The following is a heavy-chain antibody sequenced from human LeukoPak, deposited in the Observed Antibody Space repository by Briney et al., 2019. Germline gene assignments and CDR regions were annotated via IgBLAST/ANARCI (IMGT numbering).Heavy chain of an antibody. V-gene: IGHV3-30*02. CDR3: ASGGPTRGTLDF. Sequence: GGSLRLSCAASGFAFSSYAMYWVRQTADKGLEWVAYIRRDGTYVNYADSVRGRFTISRDNPKNTLSLQMNNLRVEDTAGYYCASGGPTRGTLDFWGQGTLVTVSS. CDR2: IRRDGTYV. D-gene: IGHD4-17*01. CDR1: GFAFSSYA. J-gene: IGHJ4*02.